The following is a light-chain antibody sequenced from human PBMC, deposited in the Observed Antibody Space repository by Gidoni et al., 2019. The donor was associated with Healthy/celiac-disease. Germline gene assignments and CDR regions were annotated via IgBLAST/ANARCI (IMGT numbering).Light chain of an antibody. Sequence: AIRIPQSPSSLSAPTGDRVTITCRASQGISSYLAWYQQKPGKAPKLLIYAASTLQSGVPSRFSGSGSGTDFTLTISCLQSEDFATYYCQQYYSYPLTFGGGTKVEIK. CDR2: AAS. J-gene: IGKJ4*01. CDR1: QGISSY. V-gene: IGKV1-8*01. CDR3: QQYYSYPLT.